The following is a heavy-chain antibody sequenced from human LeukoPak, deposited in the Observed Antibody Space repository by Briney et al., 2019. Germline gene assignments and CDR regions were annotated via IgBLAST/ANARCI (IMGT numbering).Heavy chain of an antibody. CDR3: ARDGLVPVRGSYYGMDV. CDR2: INHSGST. Sequence: TSETLSLTCAVYGGSFSGYYWSWIRQPPGKGLEWIGEINHSGSTNYNPSLKSRVTMSVDTSKNQFSLKLSSVTAADTAVYYCARDGLVPVRGSYYGMDVWGQGTAVTVSS. J-gene: IGHJ6*02. V-gene: IGHV4-34*01. D-gene: IGHD3-10*01. CDR1: GGSFSGYY.